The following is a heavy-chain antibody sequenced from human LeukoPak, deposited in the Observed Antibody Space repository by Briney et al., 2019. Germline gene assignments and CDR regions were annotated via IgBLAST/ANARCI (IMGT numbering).Heavy chain of an antibody. J-gene: IGHJ6*03. V-gene: IGHV4-38-2*01. CDR3: ARQGGSSSPYYYYYMDV. CDR1: GYSISSGYY. Sequence: PSETLSLTCAVSGYSISSGYYWCWFRQPPGKGLEWIGCMYHSGSTYYNPSLKSRVTISVDTSKNQFSLKLSSVTAADTAVYYCARQGGSSSPYYYYYMDVWGKGTTVTVSS. D-gene: IGHD6-13*01. CDR2: MYHSGST.